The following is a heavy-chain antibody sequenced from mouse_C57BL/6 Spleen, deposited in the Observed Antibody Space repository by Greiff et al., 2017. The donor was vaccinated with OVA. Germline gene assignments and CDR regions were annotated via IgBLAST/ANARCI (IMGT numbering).Heavy chain of an antibody. V-gene: IGHV10-1*01. CDR2: IRSKSNNYAT. D-gene: IGHD2-5*01. J-gene: IGHJ4*01. CDR3: VSHSNYNYYAMDY. Sequence: EVQRVESGGGLVQPKGSLKLSCAASGFSFNTYAMNWVRQAPGKGLEWVARIRSKSNNYATYYADSVKDRFTISRDDSESMLYLQMNNLKTEDTAMYYCVSHSNYNYYAMDYWGQGTSVTVSS. CDR1: GFSFNTYA.